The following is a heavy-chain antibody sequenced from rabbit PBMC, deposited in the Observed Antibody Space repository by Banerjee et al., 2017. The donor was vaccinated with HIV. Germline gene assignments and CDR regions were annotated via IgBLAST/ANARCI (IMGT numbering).Heavy chain of an antibody. CDR3: ARDLDGVIGWNFGW. Sequence: QSLEESGGDLVKHGASLTLTCTASGVSFSISSYMCWVRQAPGKGLEWIACIYAGSSGSTYYASWAKGRFTISKPSSTTVPLQMPSLTAADTATYFCARDLDGVIGWNFGWWGPGTLVTVS. D-gene: IGHD1-1*01. J-gene: IGHJ4*01. CDR1: GVSFSISSY. CDR2: IYAGSSGST. V-gene: IGHV1S40*01.